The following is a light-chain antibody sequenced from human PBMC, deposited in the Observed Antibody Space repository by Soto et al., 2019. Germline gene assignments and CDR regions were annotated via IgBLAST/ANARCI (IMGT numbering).Light chain of an antibody. CDR3: QHYKMYSPWT. CDR1: QSVASN. Sequence: EIVMTQSPASLSVSPGESVTLSCRASQSVASNLAWYQQKPGQAPRLLIYGTSTRATGVPARFSGSGSGTEFTLTISSLQPDDFATYYCQHYKMYSPWTFGQGT. J-gene: IGKJ1*01. V-gene: IGKV3-15*01. CDR2: GTS.